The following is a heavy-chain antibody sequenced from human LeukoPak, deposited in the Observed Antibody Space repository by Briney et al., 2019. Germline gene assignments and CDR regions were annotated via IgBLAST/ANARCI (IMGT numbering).Heavy chain of an antibody. CDR2: IYPGDSDT. CDR3: ARLDVPTAPTLFDY. V-gene: IGHV5-51*01. Sequence: GESLKISCKGSGYSFSTYWIGWVRQMPGKGLEWMGIIYPGDSDTRYSPSFQGQVTISADKSTSTAYLQWSSLKASDTAMYYCARLDVPTAPTLFDYWGQGTLVTVSS. D-gene: IGHD2-2*01. J-gene: IGHJ4*02. CDR1: GYSFSTYW.